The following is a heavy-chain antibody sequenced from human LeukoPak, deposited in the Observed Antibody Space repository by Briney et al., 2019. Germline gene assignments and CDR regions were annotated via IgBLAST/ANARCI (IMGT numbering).Heavy chain of an antibody. CDR2: INPNSGGT. D-gene: IGHD2-2*01. Sequence: GASVKVSCKASGYTFTSYAMHWVRQAPGQGLEWMGWINPNSGGTNYAQKFQGRVTMTRDTSISTAYMELSRLRSDDTAVYYCASLFPPGGQYQLLTHWGQGTLVTVSS. V-gene: IGHV1-2*02. CDR3: ASLFPPGGQYQLLTH. CDR1: GYTFTSYA. J-gene: IGHJ1*01.